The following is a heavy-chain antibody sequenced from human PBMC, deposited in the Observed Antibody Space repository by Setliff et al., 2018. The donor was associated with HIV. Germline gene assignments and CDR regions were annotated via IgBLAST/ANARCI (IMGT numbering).Heavy chain of an antibody. Sequence: PSETLSLTCAVYGGSFSDYYWIWIRQSPGKGPEWIGEVNHSGITKYNPSLRSRVIISIDTSKNQFSLKLSSVTAADTAVFYCARGTTGYSTIWYRNGLTYYYYMDVWGKGTKVTVSS. J-gene: IGHJ6*03. D-gene: IGHD6-13*01. CDR2: VNHSGIT. CDR3: ARGTTGYSTIWYRNGLTYYYYMDV. CDR1: GGSFSDYY. V-gene: IGHV4-34*01.